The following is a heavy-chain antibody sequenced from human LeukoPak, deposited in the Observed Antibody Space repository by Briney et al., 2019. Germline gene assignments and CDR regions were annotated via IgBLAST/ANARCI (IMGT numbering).Heavy chain of an antibody. J-gene: IGHJ4*02. V-gene: IGHV1-2*02. D-gene: IGHD5-12*01. Sequence: ASVKVSCKASGYTFTAYHMHWLRQAPGQGLEWMGWINPNSGGTNYVQTFQGRVTMTRDSSISTAYMELSNLRSDDTAVYYCAKTRTPVATNLDYWGQGTLVIVSS. CDR1: GYTFTAYH. CDR2: INPNSGGT. CDR3: AKTRTPVATNLDY.